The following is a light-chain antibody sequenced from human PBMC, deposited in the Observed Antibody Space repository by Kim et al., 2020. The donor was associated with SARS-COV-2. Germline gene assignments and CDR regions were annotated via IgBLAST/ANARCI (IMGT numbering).Light chain of an antibody. CDR2: AAS. CDR1: QSISSY. Sequence: DIQMTQSPSSLSASVGDRVTITCRASQSISSYLNWYQQKPGKAPKLLIYAASSLQSGVPSRFSGSGSGTDFTLTIRSLQPEDFATYYCQQSYSTPPTYSFGQGTKLEI. V-gene: IGKV1-39*01. J-gene: IGKJ2*03. CDR3: QQSYSTPPTYS.